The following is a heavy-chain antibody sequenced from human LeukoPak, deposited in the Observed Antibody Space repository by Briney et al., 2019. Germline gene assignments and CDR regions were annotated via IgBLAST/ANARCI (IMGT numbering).Heavy chain of an antibody. Sequence: PGGSLRLSCAASGFTLSNYWMTWVRQAPRKGLGWVAAINQDGSEKYYVDSVKGRFTISRDNAKNSIFLQMSSLGAEDTAVYYCARTTYGDYWGQGTLVTVSS. J-gene: IGHJ4*02. CDR1: GFTLSNYW. V-gene: IGHV3-7*02. D-gene: IGHD1-1*01. CDR3: ARTTYGDY. CDR2: INQDGSEK.